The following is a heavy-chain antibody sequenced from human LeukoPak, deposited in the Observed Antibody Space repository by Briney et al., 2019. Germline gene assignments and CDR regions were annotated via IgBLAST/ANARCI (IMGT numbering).Heavy chain of an antibody. Sequence: PGGSLRLSCTASGFTFSTYEMNWVRQAPGKGLEWISYISGSGSSIFYADSLQGRFTVSRDNAKNSVYLQMNSLRGEDTAVYYCARDRGYDTFDFWGQGTLVTVSS. V-gene: IGHV3-48*03. CDR1: GFTFSTYE. CDR2: ISGSGSSI. D-gene: IGHD5-12*01. J-gene: IGHJ4*02. CDR3: ARDRGYDTFDF.